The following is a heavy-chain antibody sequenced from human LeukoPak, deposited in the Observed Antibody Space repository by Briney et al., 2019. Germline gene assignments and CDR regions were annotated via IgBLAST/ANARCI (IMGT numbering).Heavy chain of an antibody. Sequence: PGGSLRLSCAASGFTFSDYYMSWIRQAPGKGLEWISYIGSSGYDIKNADSVRGRFTISRDNAKNSLYLQMYSLRPEDTAVYYCARGASDLPLDYWGQGTLVIVSS. CDR1: GFTFSDYY. CDR3: ARGASDLPLDY. D-gene: IGHD5/OR15-5a*01. CDR2: IGSSGYDI. V-gene: IGHV3-11*04. J-gene: IGHJ4*02.